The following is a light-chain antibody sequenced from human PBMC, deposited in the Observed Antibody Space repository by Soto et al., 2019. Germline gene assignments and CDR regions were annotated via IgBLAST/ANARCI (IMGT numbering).Light chain of an antibody. V-gene: IGKV3-15*01. CDR1: QSISIN. J-gene: IGKJ1*01. Sequence: EIVMTQSPATLSVSPGERVTLSCRASQSISINLAWYQRKPGQSPRLLFSGASTRATGVPVRFSGSGSGTEFTLSISSLQSVDLSVYFCQQHNNWPPTFGQGTKVDIK. CDR3: QQHNNWPPT. CDR2: GAS.